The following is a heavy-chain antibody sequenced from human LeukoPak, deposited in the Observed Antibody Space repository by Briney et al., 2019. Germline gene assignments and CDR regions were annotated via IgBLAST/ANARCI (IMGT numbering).Heavy chain of an antibody. CDR2: ISSSSSYI. CDR1: GFTFSSYS. Sequence: PGGSLRLSCAASGFTFSSYSMNWVRQAPGKGLEWVSSISSSSSYIYYADSVKGRFTISRDNAKNSLYLQMNSLRAEDTAVYYCARVNTMVRGANDYWGQGTLVTVSS. D-gene: IGHD3-10*01. J-gene: IGHJ4*02. CDR3: ARVNTMVRGANDY. V-gene: IGHV3-21*01.